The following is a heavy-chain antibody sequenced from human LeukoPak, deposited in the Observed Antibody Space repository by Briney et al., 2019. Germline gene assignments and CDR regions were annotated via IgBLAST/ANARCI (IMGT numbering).Heavy chain of an antibody. Sequence: SETLSLTCTVSGGSISSYYWSWIRQPPGKGLEWIGSIYYSGSTYYNPSLKSRVTISVDTSENQFSLKLSSVTAADTAVYYCALYYGSGSYFDYWGQGTLVTVSS. CDR1: GGSISSYY. J-gene: IGHJ4*02. V-gene: IGHV4-59*04. CDR3: ALYYGSGSYFDY. CDR2: IYYSGST. D-gene: IGHD3-10*01.